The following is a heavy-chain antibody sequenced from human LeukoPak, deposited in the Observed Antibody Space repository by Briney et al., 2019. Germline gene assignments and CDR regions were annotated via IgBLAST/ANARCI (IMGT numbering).Heavy chain of an antibody. J-gene: IGHJ4*02. CDR2: ISGSGAST. V-gene: IGHV3-23*01. D-gene: IGHD3-22*01. Sequence: GGSLRLSCAASGFTFSSYAMKWVRQAPGKGLEWVSTISGSGASTYYADSVKGRFTISRDNSQNTVYLQMNSLRAEDTAVYYCAKIDYDSSAYRTFDYWGQGTLVTVSS. CDR1: GFTFSSYA. CDR3: AKIDYDSSAYRTFDY.